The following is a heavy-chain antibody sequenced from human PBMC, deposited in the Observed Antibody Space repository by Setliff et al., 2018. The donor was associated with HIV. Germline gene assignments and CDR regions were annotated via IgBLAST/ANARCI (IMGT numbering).Heavy chain of an antibody. CDR2: INWNSRIT. Sequence: GGSLRLSCAASGFKFDVYGMSWVRQVPGKGLEWVSEINWNSRITAYADSLKGRFTISGDNAKNSLYLQMNSLTVEDTGVYYCAKDLFGSGWYNYFDPWGPGTLVTVSS. V-gene: IGHV3-20*04. CDR3: AKDLFGSGWYNYFDP. D-gene: IGHD6-19*01. CDR1: GFKFDVYG. J-gene: IGHJ5*02.